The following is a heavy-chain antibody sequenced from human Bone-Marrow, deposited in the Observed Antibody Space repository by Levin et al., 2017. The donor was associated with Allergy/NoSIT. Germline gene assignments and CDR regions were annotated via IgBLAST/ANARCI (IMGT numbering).Heavy chain of an antibody. D-gene: IGHD4-17*01. CDR2: IKEDGSDK. J-gene: IGHJ6*02. Sequence: LSLTCVASGFSFRTYWMSWVRQAPGKGLEWVANIKEDGSDKYYVDSVKGRVTVSRDNAKNSLYLQMNSLRAEDTAVYYCARGYDYGDYAEAEDFYYGLDVWGQGTTVTVS. CDR1: GFSFRTYW. CDR3: ARGYDYGDYAEAEDFYYGLDV. V-gene: IGHV3-7*01.